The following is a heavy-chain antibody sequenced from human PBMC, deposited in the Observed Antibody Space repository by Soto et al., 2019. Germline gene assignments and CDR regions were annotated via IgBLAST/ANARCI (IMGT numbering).Heavy chain of an antibody. J-gene: IGHJ6*02. CDR1: AYTFTNYG. Sequence: ASVKVSCKASAYTFTNYGISWVLQAPGQGLEWMGWISAYNGNINYAQKFRGRVTMTTDTSTSTAYMELRSLRSDDTAVYYCARVPLITGTDYYGMDVWGQGTTVTVSS. D-gene: IGHD1-7*01. CDR2: ISAYNGNI. CDR3: ARVPLITGTDYYGMDV. V-gene: IGHV1-18*01.